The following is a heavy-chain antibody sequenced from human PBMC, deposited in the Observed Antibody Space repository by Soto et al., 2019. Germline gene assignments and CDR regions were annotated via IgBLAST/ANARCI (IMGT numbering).Heavy chain of an antibody. V-gene: IGHV1-8*01. J-gene: IGHJ4*02. CDR3: ARGVDEGLDY. CDR1: GYTFTSYH. CDR2: MDPKNGDT. Sequence: QVQLVQSGAEVTKPGPSVKVSCKPSGYTFTSYHVNWVRQAAGQGLEWLGWMDPKNGDTDYAQKFQGRVTMTRDTSTNPAYMELSTLTSDDSAIYYCARGVDEGLDYWGQGTLVTVSS. D-gene: IGHD5-12*01.